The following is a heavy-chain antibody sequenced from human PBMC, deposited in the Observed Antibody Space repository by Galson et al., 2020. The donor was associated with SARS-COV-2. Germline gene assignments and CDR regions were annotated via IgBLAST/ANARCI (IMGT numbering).Heavy chain of an antibody. Sequence: SETLSLTCTVSGGSISSYYWSWIRQPPGKGLEWIGYIYYSGSTNYNPSLKSRVTISVDTSKNQFSLKLSSVTAADTAVYYCARAVAGYYFDYWGQGTLVTVSS. CDR2: IYYSGST. CDR1: GGSISSYY. CDR3: ARAVAGYYFDY. D-gene: IGHD6-19*01. J-gene: IGHJ4*02. V-gene: IGHV4-59*01.